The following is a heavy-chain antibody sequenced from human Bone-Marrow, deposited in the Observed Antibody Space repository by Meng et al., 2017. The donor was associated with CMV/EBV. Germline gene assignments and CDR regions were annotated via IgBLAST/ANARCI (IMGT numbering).Heavy chain of an antibody. CDR1: GFPFNNYA. J-gene: IGHJ6*02. CDR3: AILMTTIVDFYYGLDV. D-gene: IGHD5-24*01. CDR2: ISDSGPT. Sequence: SGFPFNNYAMSWVRQAPGKGLEWASSISDSGPTYYADPVNGRFTVSRDNSKNTVYLQMSSLRAEDTAVYYCAILMTTIVDFYYGLDVWGQGTTVTVSS. V-gene: IGHV3-23*01.